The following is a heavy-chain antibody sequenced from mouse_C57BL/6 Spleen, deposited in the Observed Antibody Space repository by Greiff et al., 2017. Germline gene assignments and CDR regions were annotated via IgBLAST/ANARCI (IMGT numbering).Heavy chain of an antibody. CDR1: GYTFTSYD. Sequence: VQLQQSGADLVRPGASVTLSCKASGYTFTSYDMPWVQQTPVHGLEWIGAIDPEPGGTTYNQKFKGKVILTADKASSTAYMELRSLTSEDSAVYYCTKNGYAMGYWGQGASVTVAS. J-gene: IGHJ4*01. D-gene: IGHD2-2*01. V-gene: IGHV1-15*01. CDR3: TKNGYAMGY. CDR2: IDPEPGGT.